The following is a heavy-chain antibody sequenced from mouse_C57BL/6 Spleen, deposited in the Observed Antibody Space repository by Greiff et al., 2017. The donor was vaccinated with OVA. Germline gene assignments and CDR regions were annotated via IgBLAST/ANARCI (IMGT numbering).Heavy chain of an antibody. CDR2: IDPNSGGT. CDR3: AREEIDDDYDGEYYYAMDY. Sequence: QVQLKQPGAELVKPGASVKLSCKASGYTFTSYWMHWVKQRPGRGLEWIGRIDPNSGGTKYNEKFKSKATLTVDKPSSTAYMQLSSLTSEDSAVYYCAREEIDDDYDGEYYYAMDYWGQGTSVTVSS. V-gene: IGHV1-72*01. CDR1: GYTFTSYW. J-gene: IGHJ4*01. D-gene: IGHD2-4*01.